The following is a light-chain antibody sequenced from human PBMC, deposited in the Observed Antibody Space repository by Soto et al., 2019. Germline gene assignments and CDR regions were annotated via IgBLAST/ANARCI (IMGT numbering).Light chain of an antibody. CDR3: QQNYNTPLT. V-gene: IGKV4-1*01. CDR2: WAS. J-gene: IGKJ4*01. CDR1: QSVLYSSNNRNY. Sequence: DIVMTQSPDSLAVSLGERVTINCKSSQSVLYSSNNRNYLAWYQQKPGQPPKLLIYWASTRESGVPDRFSGSGSGTDFPLTISSLQAEDVAVYFCQQNYNTPLTFGGGTKVDIK.